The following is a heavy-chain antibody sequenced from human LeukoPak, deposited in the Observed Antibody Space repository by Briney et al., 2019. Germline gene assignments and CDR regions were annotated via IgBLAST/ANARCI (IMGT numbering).Heavy chain of an antibody. CDR1: VFRVSSNH. CDR3: ARGIAAAGIGGVFDC. D-gene: IGHD6-13*01. V-gene: IGHV3-66*01. CDR2: IYSGGNT. J-gene: IGHJ4*02. Sequence: GGSLRLSCAVSVFRVSSNHMRWDRQAPGKGLEWVSVIYSGGNTHYADSVKGRFTISRDNSKNTLYLQMNSLRAEDTAVYYCARGIAAAGIGGVFDCCGQGTLVTVSS.